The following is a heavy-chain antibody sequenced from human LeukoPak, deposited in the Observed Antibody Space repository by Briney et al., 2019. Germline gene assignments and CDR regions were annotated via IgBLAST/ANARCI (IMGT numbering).Heavy chain of an antibody. CDR2: IIGGAGST. CDR3: AKPARTDYTDY. CDR1: GFSFSSHG. J-gene: IGHJ4*02. D-gene: IGHD1-14*01. V-gene: IGHV3-23*01. Sequence: AGGSLRLSCAASGFSFSSHGMSWVRQAPGKGLEWVSGIIGGAGSTYYAGSVKGRFTISRDNSKNTLYLQMNSLRAEDTAVYYCAKPARTDYTDYWGQGTLVTVSS.